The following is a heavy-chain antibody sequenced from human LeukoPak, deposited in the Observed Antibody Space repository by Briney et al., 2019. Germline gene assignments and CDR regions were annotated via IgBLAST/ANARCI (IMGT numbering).Heavy chain of an antibody. V-gene: IGHV3-15*01. D-gene: IGHD2/OR15-2a*01. CDR2: IKSNADGGTP. Sequence: GRSLRLSCAASGFSFMNAWMIWVRQAPGKGLEWVGRIKSNADGGTPDYAAPARGRFTISRDDSKNTLYLQMNSLKTEDTAVYYCTTFYHEYSPYWGRGTLVTLSS. CDR3: TTFYHEYSPY. J-gene: IGHJ4*02. CDR1: GFSFMNAW.